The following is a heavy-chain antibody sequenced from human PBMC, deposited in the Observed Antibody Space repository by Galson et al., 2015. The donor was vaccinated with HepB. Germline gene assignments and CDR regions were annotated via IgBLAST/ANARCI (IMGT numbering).Heavy chain of an antibody. D-gene: IGHD6-6*01. J-gene: IGHJ4*02. CDR2: FDPEDGET. Sequence: SVKVSCKVSGYTLTELSMHWVRQAPGKGLEWMGGFDPEDGETIYAQKFQGRVTMTEDTSTDTAYMELSSLRSEDTAVYYCATSWGRSSSLPIDYWSQGTLVTVSS. V-gene: IGHV1-24*01. CDR1: GYTLTELS. CDR3: ATSWGRSSSLPIDY.